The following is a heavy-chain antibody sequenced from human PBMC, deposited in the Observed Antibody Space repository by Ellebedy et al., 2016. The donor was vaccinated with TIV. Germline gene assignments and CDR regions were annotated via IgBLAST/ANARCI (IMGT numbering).Heavy chain of an antibody. CDR3: AGLPTVRQAGEVDWFDA. D-gene: IGHD2-15*01. CDR1: GFTFTNHA. Sequence: GESLKISCAASGFTFTNHAMTWVRQAPGKGLEWVSVISCSRLGLVTYYADSVKGRFTISRDDSKNKLYLQMNSLRADDMAVYYCAGLPTVRQAGEVDWFDAWGRGILVTVSS. CDR2: ISCSRLGLVT. J-gene: IGHJ5*02. V-gene: IGHV3-23*01.